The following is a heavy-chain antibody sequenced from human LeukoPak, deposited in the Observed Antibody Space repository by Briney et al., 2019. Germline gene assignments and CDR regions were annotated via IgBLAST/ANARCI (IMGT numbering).Heavy chain of an antibody. Sequence: PGGSLILSCAASGFTFSSYAMHWVRLAPGKGLEWVAVISYDGSNKYYADSVKGRFTISRDNSKNTLYLQMNSLRAEDTAVYYCARDYDMITFGGVIVVSGIDYWGQGTLVTVSS. D-gene: IGHD3-16*02. CDR2: ISYDGSNK. V-gene: IGHV3-30-3*01. CDR1: GFTFSSYA. CDR3: ARDYDMITFGGVIVVSGIDY. J-gene: IGHJ4*02.